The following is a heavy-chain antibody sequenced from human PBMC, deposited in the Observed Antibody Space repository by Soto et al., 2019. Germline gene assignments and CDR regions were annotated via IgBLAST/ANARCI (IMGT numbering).Heavy chain of an antibody. D-gene: IGHD6-13*01. CDR1: GGSISTYY. V-gene: IGHV4-4*08. J-gene: IGHJ5*02. Sequence: SEPLSLTCTVAGGSISTYYWSWIRQPPGKGLEWIGYISPSGTTNYNPSLKSRVTISIDTSRNQFSLKLNSVTAADTAVYYCARYGYSSSWHNWFDPWGQGTLVTVSS. CDR2: ISPSGTT. CDR3: ARYGYSSSWHNWFDP.